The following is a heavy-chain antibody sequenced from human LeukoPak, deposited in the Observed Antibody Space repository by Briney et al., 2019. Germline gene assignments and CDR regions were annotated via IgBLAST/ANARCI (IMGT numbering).Heavy chain of an antibody. CDR1: GFTFSSYW. Sequence: GGSLRLSCAASGFTFSSYWMHWVRQAPGKGLEWVAAISYDGSEKYYADSVKGRFTISRDNSKNTLYLQMNSLRAEDTAVYYCAKDLGLRRNSYYYYGVDVWGQGTTVTVSS. D-gene: IGHD1-7*01. V-gene: IGHV3-30*18. CDR3: AKDLGLRRNSYYYYGVDV. CDR2: ISYDGSEK. J-gene: IGHJ6*02.